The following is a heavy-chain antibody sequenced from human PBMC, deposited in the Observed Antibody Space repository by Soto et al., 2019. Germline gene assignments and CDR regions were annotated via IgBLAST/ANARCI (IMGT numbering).Heavy chain of an antibody. D-gene: IGHD2-15*01. CDR1: GFVVSETY. CDR2: TYSGGST. CDR3: ARDCGGGSCYPALGA. V-gene: IGHV3-53*01. J-gene: IGHJ5*02. Sequence: EVQVVESGEGLIQPGGSLRLSCAVSGFVVSETYMSWVRQAPGRGLQWVSFTYSGGSTYYADSVKGRFTISRDSSRNTLDLQMNSLRVEDTAVYYCARDCGGGSCYPALGAWGQGTLVTVSS.